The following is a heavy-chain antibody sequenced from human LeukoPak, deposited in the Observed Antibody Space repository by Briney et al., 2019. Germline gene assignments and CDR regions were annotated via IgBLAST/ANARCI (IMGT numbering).Heavy chain of an antibody. CDR3: ARVSSYGSYYYGMDV. CDR2: ISYDGSNK. Sequence: GGSLRLSCAASGFTFSSYAMHWVRQAPGKGLEWVAVISYDGSNKYYADSVKGRFTISRDNSKNTLYLQMNSLRAEDTAVYYCARVSSYGSYYYGMDVWGQGTTVTVSS. D-gene: IGHD5-18*01. CDR1: GFTFSSYA. J-gene: IGHJ6*02. V-gene: IGHV3-30-3*01.